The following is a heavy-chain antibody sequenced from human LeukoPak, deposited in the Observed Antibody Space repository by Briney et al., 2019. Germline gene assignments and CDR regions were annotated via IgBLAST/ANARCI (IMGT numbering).Heavy chain of an antibody. CDR3: AARDVLTGLHDY. CDR1: GGSFSGYY. V-gene: IGHV4-34*01. J-gene: IGHJ4*02. Sequence: PSETLSLTCAVYGGSFSGYYWSWIRQPPGKGLEWIGEINHSGSTNYNPSLKSRVTISVDTSKSHFSLKLSSVTAADTAVYYCAARDVLTGLHDYWGQGTLVTVSS. D-gene: IGHD3-9*01. CDR2: INHSGST.